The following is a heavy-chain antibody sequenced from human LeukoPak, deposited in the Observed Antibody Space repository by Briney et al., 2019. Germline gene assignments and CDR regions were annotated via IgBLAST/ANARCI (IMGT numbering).Heavy chain of an antibody. Sequence: PSETLSLTCTVSGGSISSGGYYWSWIRQHPGKGLEWIGYIYYSGSTYYNPSLKSRVTISVDTSKNQFSLKLSSVTAADTAVYYCAGFSSGWLHFDYWGQGTLVTVSS. V-gene: IGHV4-31*03. D-gene: IGHD6-19*01. CDR2: IYYSGST. CDR3: AGFSSGWLHFDY. J-gene: IGHJ4*02. CDR1: GGSISSGGYY.